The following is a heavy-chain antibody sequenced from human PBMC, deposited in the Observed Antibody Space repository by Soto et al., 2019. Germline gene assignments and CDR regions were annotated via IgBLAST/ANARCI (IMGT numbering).Heavy chain of an antibody. J-gene: IGHJ2*01. V-gene: IGHV3-23*01. CDR3: AKGTEPVAGNYVDL. CDR2: ISGSGSST. CDR1: GFTFSRYA. D-gene: IGHD6-19*01. Sequence: EVQLLESGGDLVQPGGSLRLSCVASGFTFSRYAMNWVRQAPGKGLEWVSTISGSGSSTSYADSVKGRFSISRDNPKTTLFLQMNSLRAEDTAVYYCAKGTEPVAGNYVDLWGRGTLVTVSS.